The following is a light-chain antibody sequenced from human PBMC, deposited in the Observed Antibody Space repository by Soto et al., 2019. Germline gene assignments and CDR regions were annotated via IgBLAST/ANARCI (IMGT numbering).Light chain of an antibody. V-gene: IGKV3-20*01. Sequence: EIVLTQSPGTLSLSPGERATLSCRASQSVSSSYLAWYQQKPGQAPRLLIYGASSRATGIPDRFSGSGSGTDFTITISRLEPEDFAGYCCQQYGSSPRTFGQGTKLDSK. CDR2: GAS. J-gene: IGKJ2*01. CDR1: QSVSSSY. CDR3: QQYGSSPRT.